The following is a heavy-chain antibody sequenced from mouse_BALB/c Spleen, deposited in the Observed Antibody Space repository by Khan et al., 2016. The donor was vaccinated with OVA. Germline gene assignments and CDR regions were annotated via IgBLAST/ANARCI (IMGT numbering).Heavy chain of an antibody. CDR3: ALYGSRVYY. CDR2: ILPGSGDT. CDR1: GFTFSNYW. D-gene: IGHD1-1*01. V-gene: IGHV1-9*01. J-gene: IGHJ2*01. Sequence: QVQLQQSGAELMKPGASVKISCKATGFTFSNYWIEWVKQRPGHGLEWIGQILPGSGDTNYNEKFEGKATFTADTSSNTAYMQLSSLTSEDSAVYYCALYGSRVYYWGQGTTRTVSS.